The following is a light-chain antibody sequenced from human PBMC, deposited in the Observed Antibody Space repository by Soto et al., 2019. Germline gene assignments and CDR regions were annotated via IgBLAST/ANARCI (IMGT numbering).Light chain of an antibody. CDR2: DVS. Sequence: GLTQSPSVSGSPGQSITISFAGRGTDVGLYNYVSWYQQHPGKAPKLMVYDVSNRPSWVSNRFSGSKSGITASLTISGLQAEDEADYYCTSYTSESTYVFGTGTKVTVL. V-gene: IGLV2-14*01. CDR3: TSYTSESTYV. J-gene: IGLJ1*01. CDR1: GTDVGLYNY.